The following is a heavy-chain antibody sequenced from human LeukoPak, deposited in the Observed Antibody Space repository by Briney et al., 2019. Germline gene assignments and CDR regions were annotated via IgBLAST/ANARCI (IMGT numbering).Heavy chain of an antibody. CDR1: GGSISSSSYY. CDR3: ARGRGVVTATYYYYYYMDV. V-gene: IGHV4-39*07. Sequence: SETLSLTCTVSGGSISSSSYYWGWIRQPPGKGLEWIGSIYYSGSTYYNPSLKSRVTISVDTSKNQFSLKLSSVTAADTAVYYCARGRGVVTATYYYYYYMDVWGKGTTVTVSS. CDR2: IYYSGST. J-gene: IGHJ6*03. D-gene: IGHD2-21*02.